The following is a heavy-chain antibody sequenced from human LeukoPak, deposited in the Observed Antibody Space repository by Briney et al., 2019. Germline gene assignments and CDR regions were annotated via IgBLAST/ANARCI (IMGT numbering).Heavy chain of an antibody. Sequence: GGSLRLSCAASGFTFSSYGMHWVRQAPDKGLDWVAVISYDGSNKYYADSVKGRFTISRDNSKNTLYLQMNSPRAEDTAVYYCARELRHYYDSSGYFYWGQGTLVTVSS. D-gene: IGHD3-22*01. CDR2: ISYDGSNK. CDR1: GFTFSSYG. J-gene: IGHJ4*02. CDR3: ARELRHYYDSSGYFY. V-gene: IGHV3-30*03.